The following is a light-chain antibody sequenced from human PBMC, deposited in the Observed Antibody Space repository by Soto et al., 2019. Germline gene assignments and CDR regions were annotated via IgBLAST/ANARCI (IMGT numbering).Light chain of an antibody. J-gene: IGKJ5*01. CDR2: GTS. CDR3: QQYSNWPPFT. Sequence: EIVMTQSPATLSLSPGERATLSCRASQSVSSCLAWYQQKAGQAPRLLIYGTSTRATGIPARFSGSGSGTDFTLTISSLEFEDFAVYYCQQYSNWPPFTFGQGTRLEIK. V-gene: IGKV3-15*01. CDR1: QSVSSC.